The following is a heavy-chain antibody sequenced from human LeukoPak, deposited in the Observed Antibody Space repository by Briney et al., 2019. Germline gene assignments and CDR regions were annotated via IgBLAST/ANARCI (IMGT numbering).Heavy chain of an antibody. Sequence: SETLSLTCTVSGGSISSSSYYWGWIRQPPGKGLEWIGSIYYSGSTYYNPSLKSRVTISVDTSKNQFSLKLSSVTAADTAVYYCARVGRGGGFRDILTGYWGSRANYGMDVWGQGTTVTVSS. CDR1: GGSISSSSYY. CDR3: ARVGRGGGFRDILTGYWGSRANYGMDV. CDR2: IYYSGST. D-gene: IGHD3-9*01. J-gene: IGHJ6*02. V-gene: IGHV4-39*07.